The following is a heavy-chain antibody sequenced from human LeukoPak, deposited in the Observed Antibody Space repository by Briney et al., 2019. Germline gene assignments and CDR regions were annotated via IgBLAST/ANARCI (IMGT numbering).Heavy chain of an antibody. CDR2: IYYSGST. D-gene: IGHD1-26*01. CDR3: ARGLSGSLGKFGHQDY. CDR1: GGSISSYY. Sequence: SETLSLTCTVSGGSISSYYWSWIRQPPGKGLEWIGYIYYSGSTNYNPSLKSRVTISVDTSKNQFSLKLSSVTAADTAVYYCARGLSGSLGKFGHQDYWGQGTLVTVSS. V-gene: IGHV4-59*12. J-gene: IGHJ4*02.